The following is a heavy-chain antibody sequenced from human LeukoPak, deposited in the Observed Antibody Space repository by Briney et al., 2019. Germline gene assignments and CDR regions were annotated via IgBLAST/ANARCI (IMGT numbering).Heavy chain of an antibody. CDR1: GFTFSSYG. J-gene: IGHJ6*04. D-gene: IGHD3-10*02. CDR2: ISASGGST. Sequence: GGSLRLSCAASGFTFSSYGMHWVRQAPGKGLEWVSAISASGGSTYYADSVKGRFTISRDNAKNSLYLQMNSLRAEDTAVYYCAELGITMIGGVWGKGTTVTISS. V-gene: IGHV3-21*01. CDR3: AELGITMIGGV.